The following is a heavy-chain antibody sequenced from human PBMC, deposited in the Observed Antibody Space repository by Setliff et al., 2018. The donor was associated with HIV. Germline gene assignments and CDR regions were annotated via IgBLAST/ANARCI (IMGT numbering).Heavy chain of an antibody. Sequence: PGGSLRLSCAASGFTFNSYAMSWVRQAPGKGLEWVSVISGSGGSTFYADSVKGRFTISRDNSKNTLYLQMNGLRVDDTAVYYCARDGISGGAYPPYYFDYWGHGTLVTVS. CDR2: ISGSGGST. J-gene: IGHJ4*01. D-gene: IGHD2-15*01. V-gene: IGHV3-23*01. CDR3: ARDGISGGAYPPYYFDY. CDR1: GFTFNSYA.